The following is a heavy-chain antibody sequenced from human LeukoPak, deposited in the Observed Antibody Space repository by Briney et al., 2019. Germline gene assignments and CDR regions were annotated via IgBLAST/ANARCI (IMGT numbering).Heavy chain of an antibody. V-gene: IGHV1-2*02. D-gene: IGHD6-25*01. J-gene: IGHJ5*02. CDR1: GYTFTGYY. CDR2: INPNSGGT. CDR3: AREGAAAEDVNWFDP. Sequence: ASVKVSCKASGYTFTGYYMHWVRQAPGQGLEWMGWINPNSGGTHYVQKFQDRVTMTRDTSISTAYLELSSLRSDDTAVYYCAREGAAAEDVNWFDPWGQGTRATVSS.